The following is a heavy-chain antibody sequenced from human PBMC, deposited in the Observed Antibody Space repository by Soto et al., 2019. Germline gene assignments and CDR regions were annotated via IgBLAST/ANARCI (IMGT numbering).Heavy chain of an antibody. J-gene: IGHJ6*02. CDR3: ARDQTVDGMDV. Sequence: SETLSLTCTVSGGSISSYYWSWIRQPPGKGLEWIGYIYYSGSTNYNPSLKSRVTISVDTSKNQFSLKLSSVAAADTAVYYCARDQTVDGMDVWGQGTTVTVSS. V-gene: IGHV4-59*01. CDR2: IYYSGST. D-gene: IGHD2-15*01. CDR1: GGSISSYY.